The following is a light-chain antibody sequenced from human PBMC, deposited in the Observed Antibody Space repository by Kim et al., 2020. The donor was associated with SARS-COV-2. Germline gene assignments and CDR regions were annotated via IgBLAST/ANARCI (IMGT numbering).Light chain of an antibody. J-gene: IGLJ3*02. CDR1: TNNVGNEG. CDR3: SAWDNSLGAWV. V-gene: IGLV10-54*04. CDR2: RNN. Sequence: RPTATLTCTGNTNNVGNEGAAWLQQHQGHPPKLLSYRNNNRPSGISERFSASRSGNTASLTITGLQPEDEADYYCSAWDNSLGAWVFGGGTQLTVL.